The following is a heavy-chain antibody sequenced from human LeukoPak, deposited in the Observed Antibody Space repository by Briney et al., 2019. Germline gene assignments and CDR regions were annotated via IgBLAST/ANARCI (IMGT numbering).Heavy chain of an antibody. D-gene: IGHD4-17*01. CDR1: GFTFISYG. CDR2: ISYDGSNK. Sequence: GGSLRLSCAASGFTFISYGMQWGRQAPGKGRGWVAVISYDGSNKYYADSVKGRFTISRDNSKNTLYLQMNSLRAEDTAVYYCAKGDDYGDYGSDYWGQGTLVTVSS. CDR3: AKGDDYGDYGSDY. J-gene: IGHJ4*02. V-gene: IGHV3-30*18.